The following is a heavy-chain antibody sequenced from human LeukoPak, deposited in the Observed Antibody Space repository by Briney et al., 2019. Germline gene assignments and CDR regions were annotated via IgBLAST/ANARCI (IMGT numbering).Heavy chain of an antibody. CDR3: ARKLTGTTYFDY. J-gene: IGHJ4*02. V-gene: IGHV3-48*03. CDR1: EFTFSSYE. D-gene: IGHD1-1*01. CDR2: IHSGGNTI. Sequence: GGSLRLSCAAAEFTFSSYEMSWVRQAPGKGLEWVSYIHSGGNTIYYADSVKGRFTISRDFAKNSLYLQMNSLRAEDTAVYYCARKLTGTTYFDYWGQGTLVTVSS.